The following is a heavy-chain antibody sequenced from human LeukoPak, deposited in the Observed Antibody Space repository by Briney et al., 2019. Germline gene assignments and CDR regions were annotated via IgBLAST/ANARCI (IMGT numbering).Heavy chain of an antibody. CDR3: ASAFYGSGSYYKLDN. V-gene: IGHV3-9*01. D-gene: IGHD3-10*01. J-gene: IGHJ4*02. CDR1: GFTFDDYA. Sequence: GRSLRLSCAASGFTFDDYAMHWVRQAPGKGLEWVSGISWNSGSIGYADSVKGRFTISRDNAKNSLYLQMSSLRAEDTAVYYCASAFYGSGSYYKLDNWGQGTLVTISP. CDR2: ISWNSGSI.